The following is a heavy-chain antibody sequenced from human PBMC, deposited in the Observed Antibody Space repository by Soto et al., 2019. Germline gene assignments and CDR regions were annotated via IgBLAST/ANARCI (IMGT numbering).Heavy chain of an antibody. D-gene: IGHD3-10*01. CDR1: GFTFSSYA. CDR2: ISGSGGNT. V-gene: IGHV3-23*01. CDR3: AKDHLHGSGKASDI. Sequence: GGSLRLSCAASGFTFSSYAMSWVRQAPGKGLEWVSAISGSGGNTYYADSVKGRFTISRDNSKNTLYLQMNSLRAEDTAVYYCAKDHLHGSGKASDIWGQGTMVTVSS. J-gene: IGHJ3*02.